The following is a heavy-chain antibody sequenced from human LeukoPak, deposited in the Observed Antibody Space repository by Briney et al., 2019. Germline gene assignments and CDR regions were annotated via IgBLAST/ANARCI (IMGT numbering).Heavy chain of an antibody. CDR1: GFHVSTNY. CDR3: ARGRFGEFHFDY. Sequence: GGPLRLSCAASGFHVSTNYMSWVRQAPGRGLEWVSVVYIGGSTYYADSVKGRFTISRDDSKNTLSLQMNSLRVEDTAVYYCARGRFGEFHFDYWGQGTLVTVSS. CDR2: VYIGGST. J-gene: IGHJ4*02. D-gene: IGHD3-10*01. V-gene: IGHV3-53*01.